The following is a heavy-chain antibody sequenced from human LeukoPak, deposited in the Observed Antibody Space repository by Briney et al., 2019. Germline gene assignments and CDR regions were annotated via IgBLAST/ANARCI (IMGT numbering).Heavy chain of an antibody. Sequence: PSETLSLTCTVSGGSISSGSYYWSWIRQPAGKGLEWIGRIYTSGSTNYNPSLKSRVTISVDTSKNQFSLKLSSVTAADTAVYYCARGQYDSRRFDPWGQGTLVTVSS. D-gene: IGHD3-22*01. J-gene: IGHJ5*02. V-gene: IGHV4-61*02. CDR1: GGSISSGSYY. CDR2: IYTSGST. CDR3: ARGQYDSRRFDP.